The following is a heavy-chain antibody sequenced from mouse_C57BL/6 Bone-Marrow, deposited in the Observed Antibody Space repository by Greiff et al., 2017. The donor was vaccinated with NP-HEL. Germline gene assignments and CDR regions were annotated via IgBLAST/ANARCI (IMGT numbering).Heavy chain of an antibody. Sequence: EVMLVESGGDLVKPGGSLKLSCAASGFTFSSYGMSWVRQTPDKRLEWVATISSGGSYTYYPDSVKGRFTISRDNAKNTLYLQMSSLKSEDTAMYYCARQVYYGSSYPHWYFDVWGTGTTVTVSS. D-gene: IGHD1-1*01. CDR3: ARQVYYGSSYPHWYFDV. V-gene: IGHV5-6*01. J-gene: IGHJ1*03. CDR1: GFTFSSYG. CDR2: ISSGGSYT.